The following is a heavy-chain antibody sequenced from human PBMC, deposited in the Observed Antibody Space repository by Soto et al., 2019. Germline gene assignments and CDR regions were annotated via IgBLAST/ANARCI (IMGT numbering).Heavy chain of an antibody. CDR1: GFTFSSYA. J-gene: IGHJ4*02. CDR2: ISYDGSNK. V-gene: IGHV3-30*04. Sequence: GGSLRLSCAASGFTFSSYAMHWVRQAPGKGLEWVAVISYDGSNKYYADSVKGRFTISRDNSKNTLYLQRNILRAEDTAVYYCARDRGKRGSYSYYFDYWGQGTLVTVSS. D-gene: IGHD1-26*01. CDR3: ARDRGKRGSYSYYFDY.